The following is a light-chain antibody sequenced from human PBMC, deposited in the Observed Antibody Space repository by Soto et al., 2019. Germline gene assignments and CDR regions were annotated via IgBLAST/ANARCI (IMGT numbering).Light chain of an antibody. CDR3: QHYNSYSEA. Sequence: DIQITHSPSSLSASVGDRDLITCRASQTISSWLAWYQQKPGKAPKLLIYKASTLKSGVPSRFSGSGSGTEFTLTISSLQPDDFATYYCQHYNSYSEAFGQGTKVDIK. CDR2: KAS. V-gene: IGKV1-5*03. CDR1: QTISSW. J-gene: IGKJ1*01.